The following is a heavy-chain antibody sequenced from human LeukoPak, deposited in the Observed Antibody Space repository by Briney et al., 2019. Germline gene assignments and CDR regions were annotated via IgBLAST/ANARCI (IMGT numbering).Heavy chain of an antibody. CDR2: IYPGDSDT. CDR1: GYTFPNYW. V-gene: IGHV5-51*01. Sequence: GESLKISCKGSGYTFPNYWIGWVRQMPGKGLEWMGIIYPGDSDTRYTPSFQGQVTMSADKSINTAYLQWSSLKASDTAMYYCARRQGCSSTSCPPDYWGQGTLVTVSP. J-gene: IGHJ4*02. CDR3: ARRQGCSSTSCPPDY. D-gene: IGHD2-2*01.